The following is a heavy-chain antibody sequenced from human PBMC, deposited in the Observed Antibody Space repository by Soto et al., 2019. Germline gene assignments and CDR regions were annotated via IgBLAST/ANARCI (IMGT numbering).Heavy chain of an antibody. J-gene: IGHJ3*02. V-gene: IGHV4-30-2*01. CDR3: ARELLFYDSDRFYWDDAFDI. CDR1: GGSLSSSAYS. Sequence: SEPLSLTCAVSGGSLSSSAYSWSWIRQPPGKGLEWIGFIYQSGSTYYNPSLKSRVTMSLDRPKNQFSLKLSSVTAADTAVYYCARELLFYDSDRFYWDDAFDIWGQGTMVTVSS. CDR2: IYQSGST. D-gene: IGHD3-22*01.